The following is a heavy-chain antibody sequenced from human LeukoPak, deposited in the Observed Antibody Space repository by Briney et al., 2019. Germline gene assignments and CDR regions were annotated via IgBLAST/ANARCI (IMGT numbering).Heavy chain of an antibody. CDR3: ASFSDYGGNFFDY. Sequence: SETLSLTCTVSGGSISSYYWSWLRQPPGKGLEWIGYIYYSGSTNYNPSLKSRVTMSLDTSENQFSLRLRSVTAADTAVYYCASFSDYGGNFFDYWGQGTLVTVSS. J-gene: IGHJ4*02. D-gene: IGHD4-23*01. V-gene: IGHV4-59*08. CDR1: GGSISSYY. CDR2: IYYSGST.